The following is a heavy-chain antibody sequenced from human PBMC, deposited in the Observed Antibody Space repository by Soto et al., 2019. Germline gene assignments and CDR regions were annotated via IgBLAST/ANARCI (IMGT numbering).Heavy chain of an antibody. V-gene: IGHV3-23*01. J-gene: IGHJ4*02. CDR1: GFTFSSYA. Sequence: EVQLLESGGGLVQPGGSLRLSCAASGFTFSSYAMSWVRQAPGKGLEWVSAISGSGGSTYYADSVKGRFTISRDNSNTRLYLQMNSLRAEDTAVYYCAKAPFIATPLDFWGQGTLVTVSS. CDR2: ISGSGGST. D-gene: IGHD3-16*02. CDR3: AKAPFIATPLDF.